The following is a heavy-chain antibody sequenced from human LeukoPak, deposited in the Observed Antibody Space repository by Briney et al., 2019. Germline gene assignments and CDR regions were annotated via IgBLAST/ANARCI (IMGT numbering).Heavy chain of an antibody. D-gene: IGHD3-10*01. CDR3: ARGFGSGTSPIDL. V-gene: IGHV4-4*07. CDR2: IYATDLT. Sequence: PSETVSLTCTVSGRSIRSVYWNWIRQSAGKGLEWIGRIYATDLTNYNPSLKSRVTLSVDMSKNELSLTLKSVTAADTAVYYCARGFGSGTSPIDLWGQGALVTVSS. CDR1: GRSIRSVY. J-gene: IGHJ5*02.